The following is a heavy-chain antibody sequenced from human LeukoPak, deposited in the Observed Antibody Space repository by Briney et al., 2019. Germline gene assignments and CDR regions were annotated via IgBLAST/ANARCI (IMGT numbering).Heavy chain of an antibody. CDR3: ARDRVTMVRGVIAY. Sequence: GGSLRLSCAASGFTFSSYSMNWVRQAPGKGLEWVSSISSSSSYIYYADSVKGRFTISRDNAKNSLYLQMNSLRAEDTAVYYCARDRVTMVRGVIAYWGQGTLVTVPS. CDR2: ISSSSSYI. D-gene: IGHD3-10*01. CDR1: GFTFSSYS. V-gene: IGHV3-21*01. J-gene: IGHJ4*02.